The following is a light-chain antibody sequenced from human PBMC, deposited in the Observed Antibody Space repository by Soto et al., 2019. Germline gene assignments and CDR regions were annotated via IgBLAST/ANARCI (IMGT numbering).Light chain of an antibody. CDR3: SSYAGSNIYV. CDR2: EVS. Sequence: QSALAQPPSASGSPGQSVTISCTGTSSDVGGYNFVSWYQHHPGKAPKVIIYEVSKRPSGVPNRFSGSKSGNTASLTVSGLQAEDEADYYCSSYAGSNIYVFGNGTKLTVL. V-gene: IGLV2-8*01. J-gene: IGLJ1*01. CDR1: SSDVGGYNF.